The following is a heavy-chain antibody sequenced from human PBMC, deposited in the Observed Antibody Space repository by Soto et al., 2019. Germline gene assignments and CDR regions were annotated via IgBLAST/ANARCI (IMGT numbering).Heavy chain of an antibody. CDR2: INHSGST. J-gene: IGHJ6*03. D-gene: IGHD3-3*01. V-gene: IGHV4-34*01. Sequence: SETLSLTCAVDGGTFSGYYWSWIRQPPGKGLEWIGEINHSGSTNYNPSLKSRVTISVDTSKNQFSLKLSSVTAADTAVYYCARVKSKLRFLEWLGHYMDVWGKGTTVTV. CDR1: GGTFSGYY. CDR3: ARVKSKLRFLEWLGHYMDV.